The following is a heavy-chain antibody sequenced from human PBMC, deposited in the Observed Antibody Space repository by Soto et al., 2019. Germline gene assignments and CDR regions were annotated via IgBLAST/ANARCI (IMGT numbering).Heavy chain of an antibody. D-gene: IGHD3-22*01. CDR2: IYPGDSDT. CDR1: GYSFTSYW. J-gene: IGHJ6*02. Sequence: PGEALKISCKGSGYSFTSYWIGWVRQMPGKGLEWMGIIYPGDSDTRYSPSFQGQVTISADKSISTAYLQWSSLKASDTAMYYCARSNDYDSSGYDWRLSYYYGMDVWGQGTTVTVSS. V-gene: IGHV5-51*01. CDR3: ARSNDYDSSGYDWRLSYYYGMDV.